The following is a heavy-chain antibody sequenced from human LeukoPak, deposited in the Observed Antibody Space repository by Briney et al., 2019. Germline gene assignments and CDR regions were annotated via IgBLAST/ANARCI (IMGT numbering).Heavy chain of an antibody. CDR3: ARDVRGYYDSSGYYYHGD. CDR2: IKQDGSDK. Sequence: GGSLRLSCAASGFTFSSYWMSWVRQAPGKGLEWVANIKQDGSDKYHVDSVKGRFTISRDNARNSLYLQMNSLRAEDTAVYYCARDVRGYYDSSGYYYHGDWGQGTLVTVSS. D-gene: IGHD3-22*01. J-gene: IGHJ4*02. CDR1: GFTFSSYW. V-gene: IGHV3-7*03.